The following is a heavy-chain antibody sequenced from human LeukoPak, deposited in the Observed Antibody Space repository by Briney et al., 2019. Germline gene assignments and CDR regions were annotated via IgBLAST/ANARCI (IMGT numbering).Heavy chain of an antibody. CDR2: IYYSGST. V-gene: IGHV4-59*12. D-gene: IGHD1-1*01. Sequence: SETLSLTCTVCGGSISSYYWSWIRQPPGKGLEWIGYIYYSGSTNYNPSLKSRITISVDTSKNQFSLKLSSVTAADTAMYYCARAGFALAPHRGTPFDYWGQGTLVTVSS. CDR1: GGSISSYY. J-gene: IGHJ4*02. CDR3: ARAGFALAPHRGTPFDY.